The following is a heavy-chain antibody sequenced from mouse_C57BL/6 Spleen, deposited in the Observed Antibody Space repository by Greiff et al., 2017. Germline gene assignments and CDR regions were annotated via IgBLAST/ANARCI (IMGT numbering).Heavy chain of an antibody. J-gene: IGHJ4*01. CDR3: ARSVYYGNLYYAMDY. CDR1: GYAFSSSW. CDR2: IYPGDGAT. V-gene: IGHV1-82*01. Sequence: QVQLQQSGPELVKPGASVKISCKASGYAFSSSWMNWVKQRPGKGLEWIGRIYPGDGATNYNGKFKGKATLTADKSSSTAYMQLSSLTSEDSAVCFCARSVYYGNLYYAMDYWGQGTSVTVSA. D-gene: IGHD2-1*01.